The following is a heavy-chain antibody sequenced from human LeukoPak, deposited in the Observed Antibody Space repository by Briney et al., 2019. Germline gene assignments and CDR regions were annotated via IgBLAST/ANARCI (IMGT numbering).Heavy chain of an antibody. D-gene: IGHD2-15*01. CDR2: IYYSGST. CDR3: ARGHCSGGSCYLYYYYMDV. Sequence: SQTLSLTCTVSGGSISSGDYYWSWIRQPPGRGLEWIGYIYYSGSTYYNPSLKSRVTISVDTSKNQFSLKLSSVTAADTAVYYCARGHCSGGSCYLYYYYMDVWGKGTTVTVSS. V-gene: IGHV4-30-4*08. CDR1: GGSISSGDYY. J-gene: IGHJ6*03.